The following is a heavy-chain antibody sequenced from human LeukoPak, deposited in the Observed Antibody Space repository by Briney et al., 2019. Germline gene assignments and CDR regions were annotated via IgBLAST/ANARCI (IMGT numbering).Heavy chain of an antibody. J-gene: IGHJ4*02. D-gene: IGHD3-22*01. V-gene: IGHV1-2*02. Sequence: ASVKVSCKASGYTFTSYYMHWVRQAPGQGLEWMGWINPNSGGTNYAQKFQGRVTMTRDTSISTAYMELSRLRSDDTAVYYCARESYDSSGYYGYWGQGTLVTVSS. CDR3: ARESYDSSGYYGY. CDR2: INPNSGGT. CDR1: GYTFTSYY.